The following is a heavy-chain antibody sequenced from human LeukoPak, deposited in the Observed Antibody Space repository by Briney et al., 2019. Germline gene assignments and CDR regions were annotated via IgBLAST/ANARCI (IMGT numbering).Heavy chain of an antibody. CDR1: GFTFSSYS. D-gene: IGHD4-23*01. V-gene: IGHV3-21*01. Sequence: GGSLRLSCAASGFTFSSYSMNWVRQAPGKGLEWVSSISSSSSYIYYADSVKGRFTISRDNAKNSLYLQMNSLRAEDTAVYYCAKRGGYYGGNFGLEADYWGQGTLVTVSS. J-gene: IGHJ4*02. CDR2: ISSSSSYI. CDR3: AKRGGYYGGNFGLEADY.